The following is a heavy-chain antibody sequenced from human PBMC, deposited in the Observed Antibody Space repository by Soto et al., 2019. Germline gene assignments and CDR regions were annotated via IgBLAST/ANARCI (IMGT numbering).Heavy chain of an antibody. D-gene: IGHD3-16*01. J-gene: IGHJ3*02. V-gene: IGHV1-18*01. CDR2: ISAYNGNT. Sequence: GGPVEVSLQGFGFTLSSYWISWGGQAPGQGLEWMGWISAYNGNTNYAQKLQGRVTMTTDTSTSTAYMELRSLRSDDTAVYYCARVGEWTHAFDIWGQGTMVTVSS. CDR3: ARVGEWTHAFDI. CDR1: GFTLSSYW.